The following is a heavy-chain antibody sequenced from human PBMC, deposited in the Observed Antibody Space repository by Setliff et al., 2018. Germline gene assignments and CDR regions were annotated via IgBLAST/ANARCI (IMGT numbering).Heavy chain of an antibody. J-gene: IGHJ4*02. V-gene: IGHV1-18*01. CDR3: SRLVRYCSKTTCQTASGAEL. CDR1: GYTFSHSG. Sequence: GASVKVSCKASGYTFSHSGITWVRQAPGQGLEWMGWISVYTGNTNYAPKLQGRVTTTTDASTSTAYMELRGLTSDDTAVYYCSRLVRYCSKTTCQTASGAELWGQGTLVTVSS. CDR2: ISVYTGNT. D-gene: IGHD2-8*01.